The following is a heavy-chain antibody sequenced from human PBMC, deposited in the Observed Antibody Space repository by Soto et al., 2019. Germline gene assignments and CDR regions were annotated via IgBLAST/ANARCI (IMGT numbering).Heavy chain of an antibody. J-gene: IGHJ5*02. Sequence: SVKVSCKASGGTFSSYAISWVRQAPGQGLEWMGGIIPIFGTANYAQKFQGRVTITADESTSTAYMELSSLRSEDTAVYYCAXGRGYSYGYWVLTWFDPWGQGTLVTVSS. CDR3: AXGRGYSYGYWVLTWFDP. V-gene: IGHV1-69*13. CDR1: GGTFSSYA. D-gene: IGHD5-18*01. CDR2: IIPIFGTA.